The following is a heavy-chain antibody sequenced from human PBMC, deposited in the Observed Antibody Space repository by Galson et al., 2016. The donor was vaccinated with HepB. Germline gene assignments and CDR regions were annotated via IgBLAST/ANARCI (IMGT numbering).Heavy chain of an antibody. Sequence: SLRLSCAASGFTFSSHWMTWVRQAPGKGLEWVANIKQDGSERYYVDSVKGRFNISRDNAKNSLYLQMNSLRAEDTAVYYCARGSPSWYLPEYYFDYWGQGTLVTVSS. CDR3: ARGSPSWYLPEYYFDY. J-gene: IGHJ4*02. V-gene: IGHV3-7*01. CDR2: IKQDGSER. CDR1: GFTFSSHW. D-gene: IGHD2-2*01.